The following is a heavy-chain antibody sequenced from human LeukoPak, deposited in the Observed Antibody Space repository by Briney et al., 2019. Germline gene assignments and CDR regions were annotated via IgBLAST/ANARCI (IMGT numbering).Heavy chain of an antibody. J-gene: IGHJ4*02. CDR2: IYTSGST. CDR3: ARDYSNYVDSPTFDY. Sequence: SETLSLTCTVSGGSISSYYWSWIRQPAGKGLEWIGRIYTSGSTNYNPSLKSRVTMSVDTSKNQFSLKLSSVTAADTAVYYCARDYSNYVDSPTFDYWGQGTLVTVSS. V-gene: IGHV4-4*07. D-gene: IGHD4-11*01. CDR1: GGSISSYY.